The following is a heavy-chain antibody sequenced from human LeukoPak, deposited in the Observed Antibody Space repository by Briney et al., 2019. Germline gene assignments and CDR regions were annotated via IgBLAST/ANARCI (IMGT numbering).Heavy chain of an antibody. CDR1: GGTFSSYA. Sequence: SVKVSCKASGGTFSSYAISWVRQAPGQGLEWMGGIIPIFGTANYAQKFQGRVTFTRDTSASTAYMELSSLRSEDTAVYYCARRDYDSSGYSRNLDYWGQGTLVTVSS. CDR2: IIPIFGTA. D-gene: IGHD3-22*01. J-gene: IGHJ4*02. V-gene: IGHV1-69*05. CDR3: ARRDYDSSGYSRNLDY.